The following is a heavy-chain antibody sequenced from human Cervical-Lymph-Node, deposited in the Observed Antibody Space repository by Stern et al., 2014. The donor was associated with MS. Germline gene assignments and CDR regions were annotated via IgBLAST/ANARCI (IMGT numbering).Heavy chain of an antibody. CDR3: ARDREPNQSCWYFDL. CDR2: ISSSSSYI. D-gene: IGHD1-26*01. J-gene: IGHJ2*01. V-gene: IGHV3-21*01. CDR1: GITFSTYS. Sequence: EVQLVDSGGGLVKPGGSLRLSCAASGITFSTYSMNWVRQAPGKGLEWVSSISSSSSYIHYAASVKGRFTISRDNARNSLYLQMNSLRAEDTAVYYCARDREPNQSCWYFDLWGRGTLVTVSS.